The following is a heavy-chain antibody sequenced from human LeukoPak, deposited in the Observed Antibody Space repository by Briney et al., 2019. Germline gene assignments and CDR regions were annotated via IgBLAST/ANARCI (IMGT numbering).Heavy chain of an antibody. D-gene: IGHD5-12*01. V-gene: IGHV3-49*04. CDR1: GFNFDDYA. CDR3: TRYSGYWFNP. Sequence: GRSLRLSCTASGFNFDDYALSWVRQAPGKGLEWVGFIRSKAYGGTIEYAASVKGRFTISRDDSKSIAYLQMNSLKTEDTAVYYCTRYSGYWFNPWGQGPLVTVSS. CDR2: IRSKAYGGTI. J-gene: IGHJ5*02.